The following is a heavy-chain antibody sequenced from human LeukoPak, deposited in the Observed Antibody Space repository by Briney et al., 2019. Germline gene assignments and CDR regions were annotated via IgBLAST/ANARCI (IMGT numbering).Heavy chain of an antibody. CDR1: GGSFSGYY. V-gene: IGHV4-34*01. J-gene: IGHJ4*02. Sequence: SETLSLTCAVYGGSFSGYYWSWVRQPPGKGQEWIGEMNHSGSTNYNQSLKSRVRISVDTYKKQYSLKLSSVTAADTAVYYCARLPGRRITIFGVVHDYWGQGTLVTVSS. CDR2: MNHSGST. CDR3: ARLPGRRITIFGVVHDY. D-gene: IGHD3-3*01.